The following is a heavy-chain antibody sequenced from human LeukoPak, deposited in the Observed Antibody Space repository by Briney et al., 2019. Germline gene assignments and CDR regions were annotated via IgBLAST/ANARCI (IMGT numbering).Heavy chain of an antibody. D-gene: IGHD6-19*01. CDR2: IGGRGGRT. CDR1: GFNFKSFW. J-gene: IGHJ6*02. Sequence: GGSLRLSCAASGFNFKSFWLNWVRQAPGKGLEWVSGIGGRGGRTYYADSVQGRFTISRDNSNNTVDLQMNSLRAEDTAIYYCAKGRIAVAPYYGMDVWGRGTTVSVSS. V-gene: IGHV3-23*01. CDR3: AKGRIAVAPYYGMDV.